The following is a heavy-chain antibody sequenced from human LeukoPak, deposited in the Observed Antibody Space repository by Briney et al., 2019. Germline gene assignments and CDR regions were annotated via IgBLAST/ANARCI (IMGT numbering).Heavy chain of an antibody. J-gene: IGHJ4*02. V-gene: IGHV3-30*04. CDR2: ISYDGSNK. CDR1: GLTFSSYA. D-gene: IGHD6-13*01. Sequence: PGGSLRLSCAASGLTFSSYAMHWVRQAPGKGLEWVAVISYDGSNKYYADSVKGRFTISRDNSKNTLYLQMNSLRAEDTAVYYCARDLQAAAGTSGFDYWGQGTLVTVSS. CDR3: ARDLQAAAGTSGFDY.